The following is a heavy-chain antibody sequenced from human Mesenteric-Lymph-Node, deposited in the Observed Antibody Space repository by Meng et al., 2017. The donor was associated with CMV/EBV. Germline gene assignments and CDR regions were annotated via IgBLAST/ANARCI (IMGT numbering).Heavy chain of an antibody. CDR1: GFTVSSNY. CDR2: IYSGGST. CDR3: AREDDYAFAY. J-gene: IGHJ4*02. Sequence: GESLKISCAASGFTVSSNYMSWVRQAPGKGLEWVSVIYSGGSTYYADSVKGRFTISRDNSKNTLYLQMNSLRAEDTAVYYCAREDDYAFAYGGQGTLVTVSS. D-gene: IGHD4-17*01. V-gene: IGHV3-53*01.